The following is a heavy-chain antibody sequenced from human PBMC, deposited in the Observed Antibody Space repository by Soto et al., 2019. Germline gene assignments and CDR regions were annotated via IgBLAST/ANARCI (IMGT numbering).Heavy chain of an antibody. Sequence: LSLTCAVSGGSISSGGYSWSWIRQPPGKGLEWIGYIYHSGSTYYNPSLKSRVTISVDRSKNQFSLKLSSVTAADTAVYYCARVGGLVRSRFDWFDPWGQGTLVTVSS. D-gene: IGHD3-16*01. CDR2: IYHSGST. CDR1: GGSISSGGYS. J-gene: IGHJ5*02. V-gene: IGHV4-30-2*01. CDR3: ARVGGLVRSRFDWFDP.